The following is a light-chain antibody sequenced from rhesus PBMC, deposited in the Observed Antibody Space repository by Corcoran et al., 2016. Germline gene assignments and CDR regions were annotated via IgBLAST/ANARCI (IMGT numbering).Light chain of an antibody. J-gene: IGKJ1*01. Sequence: QVILTQSPATLSLSPGERATLSCRASQSVGSSLAWYQQKPGQAPRPLIYGASSRATGIPDRFSGRWSGIEFTLTISSLEPEDVAVYYCQKDSSSPPWTFGQGTKVEIK. CDR1: QSVGSS. CDR3: QKDSSSPPWT. V-gene: IGKV3-53*01. CDR2: GAS.